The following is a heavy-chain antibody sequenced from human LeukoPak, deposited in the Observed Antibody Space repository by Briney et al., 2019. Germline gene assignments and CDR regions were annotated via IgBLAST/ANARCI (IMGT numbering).Heavy chain of an antibody. CDR2: IYSSRST. V-gene: IGHV4-59*11. Sequence: SETLSLTCTVSGDSINSHHGNWIRQPPGKGLEWIGNIYSSRSTMYNTSIKSRVAISIDTSKNQFSLKLSSVTAADTAVYYCARDTYDYYFDPWGQGILVTVSS. CDR1: GDSINSHH. J-gene: IGHJ5*02. D-gene: IGHD1-26*01. CDR3: ARDTYDYYFDP.